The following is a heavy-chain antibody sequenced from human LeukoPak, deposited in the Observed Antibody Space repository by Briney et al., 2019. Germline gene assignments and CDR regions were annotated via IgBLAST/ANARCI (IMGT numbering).Heavy chain of an antibody. CDR1: GGSISTYY. D-gene: IGHD3-22*01. Sequence: SETLSLTCTVSGGSISTYYWSWVRQPPGKGLEWIGYIYYSGSTNYNPSLKSRVTISLDTSKNQFSLKLNSVTAADTAMYYCARSFSPNYYDLLDYWGQGTLVTVSS. V-gene: IGHV4-59*01. CDR3: ARSFSPNYYDLLDY. J-gene: IGHJ4*02. CDR2: IYYSGST.